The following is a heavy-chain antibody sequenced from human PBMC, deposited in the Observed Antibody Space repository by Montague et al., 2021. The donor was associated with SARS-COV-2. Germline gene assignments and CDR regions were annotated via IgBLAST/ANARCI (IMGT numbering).Heavy chain of an antibody. V-gene: IGHV4-34*01. CDR2: IDHTGTT. D-gene: IGHD3-10*02. CDR1: GGSLSGYY. Sequence: SETLSLTCAVYGGSLSGYYWSWIRQFPGKGLEWIGEIDHTGTTKYNPSLESRVTMSIDTSKKQFSLNLTSMTAADTAVYYCSRTFDVFKHDNWGQGTLVAVSS. J-gene: IGHJ4*02. CDR3: SRTFDVFKHDN.